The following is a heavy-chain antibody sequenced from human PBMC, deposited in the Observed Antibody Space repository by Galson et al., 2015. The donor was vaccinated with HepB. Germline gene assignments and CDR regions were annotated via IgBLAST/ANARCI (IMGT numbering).Heavy chain of an antibody. CDR3: AHILQLWSYFDY. Sequence: PALVKPTQTLTLTCTFSGFSLSTSGVGVGWIRQPPGKALEWLALIYWDDDKRYSPSLESRLTITKGTSKNQVVLTMTNMDPVDTATYYCAHILQLWSYFDYWGQGTLVTVSS. CDR2: IYWDDDK. CDR1: GFSLSTSGVG. V-gene: IGHV2-5*02. D-gene: IGHD5-18*01. J-gene: IGHJ4*02.